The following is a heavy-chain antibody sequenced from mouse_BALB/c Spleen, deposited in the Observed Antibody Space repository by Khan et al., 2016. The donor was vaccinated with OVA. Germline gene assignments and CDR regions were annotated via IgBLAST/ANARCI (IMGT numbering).Heavy chain of an antibody. CDR2: VNPNTDNI. J-gene: IGHJ3*01. CDR1: GYSFTLYY. CDR3: SRGYDFFAA. D-gene: IGHD2-14*01. V-gene: IGHV1-26*01. Sequence: VQLNESGPDLVKPGASVKISCKASGYSFTLYYMSWVKQSHGKSLEWIGRVNPNTDNINYNQEFKGKAILTVDKSSNTAYMELRSLTSEDSAGYCCSRGYDFFAAWGQGTLVTVSA.